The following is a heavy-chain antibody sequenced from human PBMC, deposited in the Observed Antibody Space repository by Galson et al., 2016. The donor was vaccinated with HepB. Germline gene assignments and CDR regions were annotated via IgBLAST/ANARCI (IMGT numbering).Heavy chain of an antibody. J-gene: IGHJ4*02. D-gene: IGHD3-9*01. CDR3: TRVAFDWHHLDD. Sequence: SLRLSCAASGFTSRTYWMHWVRQAPKKGLEWVSRINPDGSSKMYADSVGGRFTISRDDARSTLYLQMNNLRAEDTAVYFCTRVAFDWHHLDDWGQGALVTVSS. CDR1: GFTSRTYW. CDR2: INPDGSSK. V-gene: IGHV3-74*03.